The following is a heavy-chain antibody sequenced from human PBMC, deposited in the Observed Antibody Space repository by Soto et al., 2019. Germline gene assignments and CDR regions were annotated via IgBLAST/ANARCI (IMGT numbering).Heavy chain of an antibody. CDR3: ARDPHYYSDRYYIAYGLDV. Sequence: PGGSLRLSFAASGFAFSAYSMNWVRQAPGKGLEWVSYIGGSGHPTSYAAAVKGRFTISRDDAKNSLYLQMNSLRDEDAAVYYSARDPHYYSDRYYIAYGLDVWGQGTTVTVS. V-gene: IGHV3-48*02. CDR1: GFAFSAYS. CDR2: IGGSGHPT. J-gene: IGHJ6*02. D-gene: IGHD3-10*01.